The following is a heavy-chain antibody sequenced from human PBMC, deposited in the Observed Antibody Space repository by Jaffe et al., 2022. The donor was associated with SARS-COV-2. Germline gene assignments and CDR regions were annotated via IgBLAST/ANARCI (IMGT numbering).Heavy chain of an antibody. CDR1: GGSISSYY. Sequence: QVQLQESGPGLVKPSETLSLTCTVSGGSISSYYWSWIRQPPGKGLEWIGYIYYSGSTNYNPSLKSRVTISVDTSKNQFSLKLSSVTAADTAVYYCARNVVAINPYFDLWGRGTLVTVSS. CDR2: IYYSGST. J-gene: IGHJ2*01. CDR3: ARNVVAINPYFDL. V-gene: IGHV4-59*01. D-gene: IGHD3-22*01.